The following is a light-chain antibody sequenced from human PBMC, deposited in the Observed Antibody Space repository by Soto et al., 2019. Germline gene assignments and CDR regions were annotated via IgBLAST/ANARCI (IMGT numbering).Light chain of an antibody. CDR1: SGHSTYA. V-gene: IGLV4-69*01. Sequence: QSVLAQSPSASASLGASVKLTCTLSSGHSTYAIAWHQQQPEKGPRYLMKLNSDGSHTKGDGIPGRFSGSSSGAERYLSISSLQAEDEADEYCQSWDTGIHRVFGGGTKVTVL. CDR2: LNSDGSH. CDR3: QSWDTGIHRV. J-gene: IGLJ2*01.